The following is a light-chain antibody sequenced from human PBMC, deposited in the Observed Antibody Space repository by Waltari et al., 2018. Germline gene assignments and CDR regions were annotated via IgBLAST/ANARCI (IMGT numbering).Light chain of an antibody. V-gene: IGKV3-11*01. CDR2: DAS. CDR1: QSVSSY. J-gene: IGKJ4*01. CDR3: QQRSNRELT. Sequence: EIVLTQSPATLSLSPGERATLSCRASQSVSSYLAWYQQKPGQAPRLLIYDASNRATGIPARFSGRGSGTDFTLTISSLEPEDFAVYYCQQRSNRELTFGGGTKVEIK.